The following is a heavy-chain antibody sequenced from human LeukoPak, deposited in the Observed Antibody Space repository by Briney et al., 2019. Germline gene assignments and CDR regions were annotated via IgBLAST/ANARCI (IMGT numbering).Heavy chain of an antibody. Sequence: GGSLRLSCAASGFTFSSYAMHWVRQAPGKGLEWVAVISYDGSNKYYADSVKGRFTISRDNSKNTLYLQMNSLRDEDRAVYYCAKDRALRYFDWDYMDVWGKGTTVIVSS. CDR1: GFTFSSYA. CDR3: AKDRALRYFDWDYMDV. CDR2: ISYDGSNK. V-gene: IGHV3-30*04. J-gene: IGHJ6*03. D-gene: IGHD3-9*01.